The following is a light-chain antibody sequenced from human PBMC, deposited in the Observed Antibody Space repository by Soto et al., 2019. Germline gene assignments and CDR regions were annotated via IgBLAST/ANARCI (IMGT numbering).Light chain of an antibody. J-gene: IGLJ2*01. CDR3: AAWDDSLNAVV. V-gene: IGLV1-36*01. CDR2: YDD. Sequence: QSVLTQPPSVSEAPRQRVTISCSGSSSNIGNHAVNWYQQLPGKAPKLLIYYDDLLPSGVSDRFSGSKSGTSASLAISGLQSEDEADYYCAAWDDSLNAVVFGGGTKLTVL. CDR1: SSNIGNHA.